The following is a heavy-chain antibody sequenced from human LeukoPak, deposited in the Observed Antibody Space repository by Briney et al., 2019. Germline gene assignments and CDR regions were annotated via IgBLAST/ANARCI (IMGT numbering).Heavy chain of an antibody. CDR2: ISSSGSTI. CDR3: ARGVSYYYDSSGFDY. D-gene: IGHD3-22*01. V-gene: IGHV3-48*03. CDR1: GFTFSSYG. J-gene: IGHJ4*02. Sequence: GGSLRLSCAASGFTFSSYGMNWVRQAPGKGLEWVSYISSSGSTIYYADSVKGRFTISRDNAKNSLYLQMNSLRAEDTAVYYCARGVSYYYDSSGFDYWGQGTLVTVSS.